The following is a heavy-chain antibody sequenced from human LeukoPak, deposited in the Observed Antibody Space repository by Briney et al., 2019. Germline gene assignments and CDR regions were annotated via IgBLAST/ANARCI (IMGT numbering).Heavy chain of an antibody. CDR3: AKGPYSSGWYYFDY. CDR1: GFIFDDYA. CDR2: ISWNSGSI. V-gene: IGHV3-9*01. D-gene: IGHD6-19*01. J-gene: IGHJ4*02. Sequence: PGGSLRLSCAASGFIFDDYAMHWVRQAPGKGLEWVSGISWNSGSIGYADSVKGRFTISRDNAKNSLYLQTSSLRPEDTALYYCAKGPYSSGWYYFDYWGQGTLVTVSS.